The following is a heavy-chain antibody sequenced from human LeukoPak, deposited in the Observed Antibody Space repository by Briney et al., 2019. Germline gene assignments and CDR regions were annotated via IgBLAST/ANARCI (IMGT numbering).Heavy chain of an antibody. V-gene: IGHV4-4*09. J-gene: IGHJ2*01. CDR3: ARFHSGPSGWYVLWYFDL. Sequence: SETLSLTCTVSGGSVSSYYWSWIRQPPGKGREWIGYIYNSENTKYNSSLESRVTISVDTSKNQFLLKLSSVTAADTAVYYCARFHSGPSGWYVLWYFDLWGRGTLVTVSS. CDR1: GGSVSSYY. CDR2: IYNSENT. D-gene: IGHD6-19*01.